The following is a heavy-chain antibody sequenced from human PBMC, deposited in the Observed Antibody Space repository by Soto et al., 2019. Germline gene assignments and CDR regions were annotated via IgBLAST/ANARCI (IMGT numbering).Heavy chain of an antibody. V-gene: IGHV1-46*01. CDR3: ARSLDTAMWIGNWYFDL. CDR2: INPSGGST. D-gene: IGHD5-18*01. Sequence: ASVKVSCKASGYTFTSYYMHWVRQAPGQGPEWMGIINPSGGSTSYAQKFQGRVTMTRDASTSTVYMELSSLRSEDTAVYYCARSLDTAMWIGNWYFDLWGRGTLVTVSS. J-gene: IGHJ2*01. CDR1: GYTFTSYY.